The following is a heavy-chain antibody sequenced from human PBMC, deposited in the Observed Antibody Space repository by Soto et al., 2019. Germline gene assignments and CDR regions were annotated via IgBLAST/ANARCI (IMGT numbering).Heavy chain of an antibody. V-gene: IGHV1-18*01. CDR3: ARFSGGSYNTYYFSYGMDV. CDR1: GYTFTSYG. J-gene: IGHJ6*02. CDR2: ISAYNGNT. Sequence: ASVKVSWKASGYTFTSYGISWVRQAPGQGLDWMGWISAYNGNTKYAQDLQGRVTMTTDTSTSTAYMELRSLRSDDTAVYYCARFSGGSYNTYYFSYGMDVWDQAPTVTVSS. D-gene: IGHD2-15*01.